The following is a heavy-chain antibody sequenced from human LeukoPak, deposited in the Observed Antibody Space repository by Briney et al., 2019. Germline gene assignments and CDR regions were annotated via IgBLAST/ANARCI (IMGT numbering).Heavy chain of an antibody. J-gene: IGHJ4*02. CDR2: SSSSSSYI. CDR1: GFTFSSYS. CDR3: ARERGWGDYYGSGTFMRDY. V-gene: IGHV3-21*01. D-gene: IGHD3-10*01. Sequence: GGSLRLSCAASGFTFSSYSMNWVRQAPGKGLEWVSSSSSSSSYIYYADSVKGRFTISRDNAKNSLYLQMNSLRAEDTAVYYCARERGWGDYYGSGTFMRDYWGQGTLVTVSS.